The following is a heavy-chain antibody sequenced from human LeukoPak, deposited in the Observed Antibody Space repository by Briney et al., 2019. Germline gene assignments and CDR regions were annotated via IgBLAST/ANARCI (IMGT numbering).Heavy chain of an antibody. CDR3: ARERYSGSYAFDY. J-gene: IGHJ4*02. Sequence: GGSLRPSCAASGFTFSDYYMSWIRQAPGKGLEWVSYISSSGSTIYYADSVKGRFTISRDNAKNSLYLQMNSLRAEDTAVYYCARERYSGSYAFDYWGQGTLVTVSS. V-gene: IGHV3-11*01. CDR2: ISSSGSTI. D-gene: IGHD1-26*01. CDR1: GFTFSDYY.